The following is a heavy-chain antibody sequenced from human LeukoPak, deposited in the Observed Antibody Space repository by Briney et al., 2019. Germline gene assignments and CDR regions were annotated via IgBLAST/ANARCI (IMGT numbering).Heavy chain of an antibody. J-gene: IGHJ6*03. D-gene: IGHD4-17*01. CDR1: GFTFSSYS. V-gene: IGHV3-21*01. CDR3: ARDPYNGYYGDDYYYYMDV. CDR2: ISSSSGYI. Sequence: PGGSLRLSCAASGFTFSSYSMNWVRQAPGKGLEWVSSISSSSGYIYYADSVKGRFTISRDNAKNSLYLQMNSLRAEDTAVYYCARDPYNGYYGDDYYYYMDVWGKGTTVTIS.